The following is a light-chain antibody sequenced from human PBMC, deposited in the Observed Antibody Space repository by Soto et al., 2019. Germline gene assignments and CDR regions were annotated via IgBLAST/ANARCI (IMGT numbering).Light chain of an antibody. J-gene: IGKJ1*01. CDR2: GAS. CDR1: QSFTSSS. V-gene: IGKV3-20*01. Sequence: EIVLTQSPDTVSLSPGERATLSCRASQSFTSSSLAWYQQKPGQAPRLLISGASSRATGIPDRFSGSGSGTDFTLTISRLEPEDFAVYYCQQYDSSPRTFRQGTKVDIK. CDR3: QQYDSSPRT.